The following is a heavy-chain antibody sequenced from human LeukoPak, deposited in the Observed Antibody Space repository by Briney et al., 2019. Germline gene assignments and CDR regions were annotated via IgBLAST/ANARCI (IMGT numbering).Heavy chain of an antibody. J-gene: IGHJ6*03. V-gene: IGHV1-69*05. CDR3: ARENLWFGELDYYYYYMDV. Sequence: SSVKVSCKASGGTFSSYAISWVRQAPGQGLEWMGRIIPIFGTANYAQKFQGRVTITTDESTSTAYMKLSSLRSEDMAVYYCARENLWFGELDYYYYYMDVWGKGTTVTVSS. D-gene: IGHD3-10*01. CDR2: IIPIFGTA. CDR1: GGTFSSYA.